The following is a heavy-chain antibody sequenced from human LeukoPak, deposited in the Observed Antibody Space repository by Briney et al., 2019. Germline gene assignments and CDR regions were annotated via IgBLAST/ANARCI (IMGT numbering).Heavy chain of an antibody. CDR3: ARQREYCGGDCYPNWFDP. CDR1: GGSISSYY. D-gene: IGHD2-21*02. J-gene: IGHJ5*02. CDR2: IYYSGST. Sequence: SETLSLTCTVSGGSISSYYWSWIRQPPGKGLEWIGYIYYSGSTNYNPSLKSRVTISVDTSKNQFSLKPSSVTAADTAVYYCARQREYCGGDCYPNWFDPWGQGTLVTVSS. V-gene: IGHV4-59*08.